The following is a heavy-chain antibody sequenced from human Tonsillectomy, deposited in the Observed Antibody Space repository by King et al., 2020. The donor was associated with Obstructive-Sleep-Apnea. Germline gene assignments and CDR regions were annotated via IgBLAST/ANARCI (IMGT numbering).Heavy chain of an antibody. J-gene: IGHJ6*02. CDR1: GFTFRSHT. V-gene: IGHV3-30-3*01. Sequence: VQLGQSGGGVGPPGGSPRLSCAAPGFTFRSHTMDWGPQAPGKGRGWGAPIFNDENFKDYVDSVKGRFTISRDNSRNTLYLQMNSLRAEDTAVYYCFAADFGMDVWGQGTTVTVSS. CDR3: FAADFGMDV. D-gene: IGHD6-13*01. CDR2: IFNDENFK.